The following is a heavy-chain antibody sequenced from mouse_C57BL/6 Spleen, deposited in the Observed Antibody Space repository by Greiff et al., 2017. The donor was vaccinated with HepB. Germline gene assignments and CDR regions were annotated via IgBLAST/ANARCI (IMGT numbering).Heavy chain of an antibody. Sequence: VQLQQSGPELVKPGASVKISCKASGYSFTSYYIHWVKQRPGQGLEWIGWIYPGSGNTKYNEKFKGKATLTADTSSSTAYMQRSSRTSEDSAVYDCARWDYDYEFAYWGQGTLVTVSA. D-gene: IGHD2-4*01. J-gene: IGHJ3*01. CDR1: GYSFTSYY. V-gene: IGHV1-66*01. CDR2: IYPGSGNT. CDR3: ARWDYDYEFAY.